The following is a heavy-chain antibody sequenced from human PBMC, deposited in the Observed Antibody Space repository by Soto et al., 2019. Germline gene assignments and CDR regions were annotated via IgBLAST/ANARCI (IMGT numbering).Heavy chain of an antibody. CDR2: INAGNGNT. V-gene: IGHV1-3*01. J-gene: IGHJ4*02. D-gene: IGHD3-10*01. Sequence: ASVKVSCKASGYTFTSYAMHWVRQAPGQRLEWMGWINAGNGNTKYSQKFQGRVTITRDTSASTAYMELSSLRPEDTAVYYCVISTMVRGVIMGFDYWGQGTLVTVSS. CDR1: GYTFTSYA. CDR3: VISTMVRGVIMGFDY.